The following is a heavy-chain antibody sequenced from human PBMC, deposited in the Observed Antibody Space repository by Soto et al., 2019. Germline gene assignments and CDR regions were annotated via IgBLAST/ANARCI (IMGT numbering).Heavy chain of an antibody. Sequence: GSLRLSCAASGFIFSRYAMYWVRQAPGKGLEWVAVISHDVSDQYYADFVKGRFTISRDNSKNTLYLQMNSLTSEDAAVYYCAKATAVTTTVLSPDYWGQGTLVTVSS. CDR1: GFIFSRYA. D-gene: IGHD4-17*01. V-gene: IGHV3-30*18. CDR3: AKATAVTTTVLSPDY. CDR2: ISHDVSDQ. J-gene: IGHJ4*02.